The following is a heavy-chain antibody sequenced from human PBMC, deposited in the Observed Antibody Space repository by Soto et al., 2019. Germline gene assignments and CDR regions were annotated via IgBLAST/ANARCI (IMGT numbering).Heavy chain of an antibody. Sequence: SETLSLTCTVSGGSISSYYWSWIRQPPGKGLEWIGYIYYSGSTNYNPSLKSRVTISVDTSKNQFSLKLSSVTAADTAVYYCARGTTRRAGLDYWGQGTLVPVPS. CDR2: IYYSGST. V-gene: IGHV4-59*01. CDR1: GGSISSYY. CDR3: ARGTTRRAGLDY. D-gene: IGHD6-25*01. J-gene: IGHJ4*02.